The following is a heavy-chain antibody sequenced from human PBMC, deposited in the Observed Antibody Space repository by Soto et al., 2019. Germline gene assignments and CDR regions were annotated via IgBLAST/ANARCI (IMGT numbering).Heavy chain of an antibody. J-gene: IGHJ4*02. D-gene: IGHD1-26*01. CDR2: ISGSGGST. V-gene: IGHV3-23*01. Sequence: PGGSLRLSCAASGFTFSSYAIKRDRQSPGKGLEWVSAISGSGGSTYYADSVKGRFTISRDKSKNTLYLQMNSLRAEDTAVYYCAKGRYSGTYYPGYWGQGTLVTVSS. CDR3: AKGRYSGTYYPGY. CDR1: GFTFSSYA.